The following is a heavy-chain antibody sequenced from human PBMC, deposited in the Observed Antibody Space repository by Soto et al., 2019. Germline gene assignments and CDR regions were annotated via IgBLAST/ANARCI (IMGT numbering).Heavy chain of an antibody. J-gene: IGHJ5*02. D-gene: IGHD3-9*01. V-gene: IGHV5-51*01. CDR1: GYSFTSYW. CDR2: IYPGDSDT. CDR3: ARTTSDILTGYTPDYNWFDP. Sequence: GESLKISCKGSGYSFTSYWIGWVRQMPGKGLEWMGIIYPGDSDTRYSPSFQGQVTISADKSISTAYLQWSSLKASDTAMYYCARTTSDILTGYTPDYNWFDPWGQGTLVTVSS.